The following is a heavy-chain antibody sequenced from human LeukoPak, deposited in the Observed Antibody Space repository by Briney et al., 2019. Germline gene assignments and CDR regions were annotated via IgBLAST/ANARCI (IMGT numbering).Heavy chain of an antibody. J-gene: IGHJ5*02. CDR2: IKPNNGDT. CDR3: VRDRPNNWFDP. CDR1: GYTFTGYY. V-gene: IGHV1-2*02. Sequence: ASVKVSCKASGYTFTGYYIHWVRQAPGQGLEWMGLIKPNNGDTNYAQKFQGRVTMTRDTSITTAYMELNRLRSDDTAVYYCVRDRPNNWFDPWGQGTLVTVS.